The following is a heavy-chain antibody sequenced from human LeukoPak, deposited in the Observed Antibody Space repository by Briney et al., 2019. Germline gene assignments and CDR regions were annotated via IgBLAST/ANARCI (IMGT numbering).Heavy chain of an antibody. V-gene: IGHV4-34*01. CDR2: INHSGST. D-gene: IGHD3-9*01. J-gene: IGHJ4*02. CDR3: AREYYDTLTGYYPFDY. CDR1: GGSFSGYY. Sequence: KPSETLSLTCAVYGGSFSGYYWSWIRQPPGKGLEWIGEINHSGSTNYNPSLKSRVTISVDTSKNHFSLKLSSVTAADTAVYYCAREYYDTLTGYYPFDYWGQGTLVTVSS.